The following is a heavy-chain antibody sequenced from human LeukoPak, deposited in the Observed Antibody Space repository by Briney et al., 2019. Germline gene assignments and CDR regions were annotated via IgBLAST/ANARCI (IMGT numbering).Heavy chain of an antibody. J-gene: IGHJ4*02. CDR3: SRESDSSGYYYFDY. CDR1: GGTFSSYA. D-gene: IGHD3-22*01. Sequence: SVKVSCKASGGTFSSYAISWVRQAPGQGLEWMGRIIPIFGTANYAQKFQGRVTITTDESTSTAYMELRRLRSATTAVCCCSRESDSSGYYYFDYWGQGTLVTVSS. V-gene: IGHV1-69*05. CDR2: IIPIFGTA.